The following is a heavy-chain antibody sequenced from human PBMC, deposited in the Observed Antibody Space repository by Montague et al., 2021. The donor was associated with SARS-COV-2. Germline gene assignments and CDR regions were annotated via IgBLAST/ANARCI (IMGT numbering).Heavy chain of an antibody. V-gene: IGHV4-34*01. Sequence: SETLSLTCAVYGGSFSGYYWSWILQPPGKGLEGSVGINHSGSTNYNPSLKSRVTISVDTSKNQYSPKLISVTAADTAVYYCARVRYYGSGTSLGMDVWGQGTTVTVSS. CDR3: ARVRYYGSGTSLGMDV. J-gene: IGHJ6*02. CDR2: INHSGST. CDR1: GGSFSGYY. D-gene: IGHD3-10*01.